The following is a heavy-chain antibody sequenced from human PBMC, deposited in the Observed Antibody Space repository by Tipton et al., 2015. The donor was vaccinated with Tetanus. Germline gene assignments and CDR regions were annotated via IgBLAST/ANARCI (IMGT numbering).Heavy chain of an antibody. CDR1: GYTFSNYG. V-gene: IGHV1-18*01. CDR3: GRASGYHYGSGSYYSGEDY. CDR2: ISAYNGDT. Sequence: QLVQSGAEVKKPGASVKVSCKTSGYTFSNYGVSWVRQAPGRGLEWMGWISAYNGDTSTAQNLQGRVTMTTDASTSTASMEVRSLTYDDTAVYYCGRASGYHYGSGSYYSGEDYWGQGTLVTVSS. J-gene: IGHJ4*02. D-gene: IGHD3-10*01.